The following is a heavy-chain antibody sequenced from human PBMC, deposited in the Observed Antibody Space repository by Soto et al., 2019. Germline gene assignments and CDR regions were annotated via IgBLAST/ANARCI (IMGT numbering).Heavy chain of an antibody. D-gene: IGHD4-17*01. V-gene: IGHV5-51*01. CDR3: ARPTDYHYGMQV. CDR2: IYPHDSDT. J-gene: IGHJ6*02. CDR1: GYNLHTYW. Sequence: PGESLKISCKGSGYNLHTYWIAWVRQMPGKGLEWMGFIYPHDSDTRYSPSFRGQVTISADKSINTAYLQWTSLKASDTAIYFCARPTDYHYGMQVWGQGTTVTV.